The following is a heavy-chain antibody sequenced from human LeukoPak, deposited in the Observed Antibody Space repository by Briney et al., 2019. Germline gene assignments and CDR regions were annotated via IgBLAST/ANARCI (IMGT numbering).Heavy chain of an antibody. CDR2: FDPEDGET. Sequence: ASVKVSCKVSGYTLTELSMNWVRQAPGKGLEWMGGFDPEDGETIYVQNFQGRVTMTADTSTDTAYMGLSSLRSEDTAVYYCATYLADGYYLAVDYWGQGTLVTVSS. D-gene: IGHD3-22*01. CDR1: GYTLTELS. CDR3: ATYLADGYYLAVDY. V-gene: IGHV1-24*01. J-gene: IGHJ4*02.